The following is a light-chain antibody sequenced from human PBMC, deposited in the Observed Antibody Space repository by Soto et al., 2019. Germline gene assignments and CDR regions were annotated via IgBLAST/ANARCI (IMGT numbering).Light chain of an antibody. CDR1: QSISRY. J-gene: IGKJ3*01. CDR3: PHSYSTPFT. V-gene: IGKV1-39*01. Sequence: DIQLTQSPSSLSASVGDRVTITCRASQSISRYLNWYQQKPGKAPKFLIYGASNLQDGVPSRFSVSGSGTDSTLTSNTLQPEDFASYSCPHSYSTPFTFGPGTKVALK. CDR2: GAS.